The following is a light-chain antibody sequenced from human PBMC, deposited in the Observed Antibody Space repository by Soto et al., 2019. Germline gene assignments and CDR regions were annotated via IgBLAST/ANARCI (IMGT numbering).Light chain of an antibody. CDR3: XAWXXXXNGVI. CDR1: SSNIGSNS. Sequence: QSVLTQPPSASGTPGQRVTISCSGSSSNIGSNSVNWFQQFPGAAPKVLIYYNNRRPSGVPDRFSGSKSGTSASLAISGLXSXXXAXXXXXAWXXXXNGVIFGGGTKVTVL. J-gene: IGLJ2*01. V-gene: IGLV1-44*01. CDR2: YNN.